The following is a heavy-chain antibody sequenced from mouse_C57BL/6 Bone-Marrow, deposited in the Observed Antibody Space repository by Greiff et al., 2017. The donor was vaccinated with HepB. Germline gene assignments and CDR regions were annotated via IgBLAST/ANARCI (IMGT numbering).Heavy chain of an antibody. Sequence: QVQLQQSGPELVKPGASVKISCKASGYAFSSSWMNWVKQRPGKGLEWIGRIYPGDGDTNYNGKFKGKAKLTADKSSRTAYMQLSSLTSEDSAVYFCARSDGNYGFAYWGQGTLVTVSA. J-gene: IGHJ3*01. CDR1: GYAFSSSW. CDR3: ARSDGNYGFAY. V-gene: IGHV1-82*01. D-gene: IGHD2-1*01. CDR2: IYPGDGDT.